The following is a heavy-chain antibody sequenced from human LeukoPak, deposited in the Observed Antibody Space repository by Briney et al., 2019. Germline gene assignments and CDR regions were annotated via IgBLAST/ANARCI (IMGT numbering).Heavy chain of an antibody. CDR1: GYSINSGYY. CDR2: IYRSGST. Sequence: SETLSLTCTISGYSINSGYYWVWIRQPPGKGLEWIGSIYRSGSTNYNPSLKSRVTISVDTSKNQFSLKVSSVTAADTAVYYCARGDCSGSICYSPMDVWGTGTTVTVSS. J-gene: IGHJ6*03. V-gene: IGHV4-38-2*02. D-gene: IGHD2-21*01. CDR3: ARGDCSGSICYSPMDV.